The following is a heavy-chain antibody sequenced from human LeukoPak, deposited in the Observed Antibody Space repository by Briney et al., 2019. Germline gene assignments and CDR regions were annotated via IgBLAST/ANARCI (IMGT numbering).Heavy chain of an antibody. J-gene: IGHJ4*02. CDR2: IYSGGST. CDR1: GFTVSSNY. V-gene: IGHV3-53*01. CDR3: ERAGGDYYDSSGYYLGYYFDY. Sequence: PGGSLRLSCAASGFTVSSNYMNWVRQAPGKGLEWVSVIYSGGSTNYADSVKGRFTISRDNSKNTLYLQMNSLRAEDTAVYYCERAGGDYYDSSGYYLGYYFDYWGQGTLVTVSS. D-gene: IGHD3-22*01.